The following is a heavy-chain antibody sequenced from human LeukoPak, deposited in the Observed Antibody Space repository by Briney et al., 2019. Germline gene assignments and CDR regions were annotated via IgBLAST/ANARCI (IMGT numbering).Heavy chain of an antibody. CDR2: INPIGGST. CDR1: GYTFTSYY. Sequence: ASVKVSCKASGYTFTSYYMHWVRHAPGQGLEWMGIINPIGGSTSYAQTFQGRRTMTRDTSTTTVYVELSSLRSEDTAVYYCARDTTPYNWFDPWGQGTLVTVSS. J-gene: IGHJ5*02. V-gene: IGHV1-46*01. D-gene: IGHD1-26*01. CDR3: ARDTTPYNWFDP.